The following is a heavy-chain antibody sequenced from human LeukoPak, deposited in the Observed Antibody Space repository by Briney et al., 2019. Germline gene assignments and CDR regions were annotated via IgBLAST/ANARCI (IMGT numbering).Heavy chain of an antibody. CDR1: GGSISSYY. V-gene: IGHV4-39*01. CDR2: IFYSGST. Sequence: SETLSLTCTVSGGSISSYYWGWLRQPPGKGLEWIGSIFYSGSTSYNPSLKSRVTVSVDTSKNQFSLKLSSVPAADTAVYYCASPYQDAFDIWGQGTMVTVSS. J-gene: IGHJ3*02. D-gene: IGHD2-2*01. CDR3: ASPYQDAFDI.